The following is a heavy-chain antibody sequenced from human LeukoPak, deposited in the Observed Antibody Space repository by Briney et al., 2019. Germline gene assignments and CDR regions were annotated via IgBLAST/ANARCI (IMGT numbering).Heavy chain of an antibody. V-gene: IGHV4-34*01. D-gene: IGHD6-13*01. CDR3: ARDHIAAAVDY. CDR1: GGSFSGYY. J-gene: IGHJ4*02. CDR2: INHSGST. Sequence: SETLSLTCAVYGGSFSGYYWSWIRQPPGKGLEWIGEINHSGSTNYNPSLKSRVTISVDTSKNQFSLKLSSVTAADTAVYYCARDHIAAAVDYWGLGTLVTVSS.